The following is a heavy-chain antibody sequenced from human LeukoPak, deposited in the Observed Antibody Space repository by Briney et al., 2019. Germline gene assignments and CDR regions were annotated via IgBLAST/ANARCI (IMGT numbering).Heavy chain of an antibody. J-gene: IGHJ4*02. CDR3: ARDGDRWWDLDF. D-gene: IGHD2-8*02. CDR1: GFTFSSHE. V-gene: IGHV3-48*03. Sequence: GGSLRLSCVASGFTFSSHEMSWVRQAQGKGLEGVSYINGRGDVVDYAASVKGRFTISRDNAQNSLFLQMNNPSDEDTAVYYCARDGDRWWDLDFWGQGNLVTVSS. CDR2: INGRGDVV.